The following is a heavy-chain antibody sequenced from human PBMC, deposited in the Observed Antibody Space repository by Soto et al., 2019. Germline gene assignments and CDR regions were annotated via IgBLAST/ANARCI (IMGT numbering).Heavy chain of an antibody. D-gene: IGHD5-18*01. CDR2: IYYSGST. CDR3: ASGRGYSYGSFDY. Sequence: QVQLQESGPGLVKPSETLSLTCTVSGGSISSYYWSWIRQPPGKGLEWIGYIYYSGSTNYNPSLKSRVTISVDTSKNQFSLKLSSVTAADKAVYYCASGRGYSYGSFDYWGQGTLVTVSS. CDR1: GGSISSYY. J-gene: IGHJ4*02. V-gene: IGHV4-59*01.